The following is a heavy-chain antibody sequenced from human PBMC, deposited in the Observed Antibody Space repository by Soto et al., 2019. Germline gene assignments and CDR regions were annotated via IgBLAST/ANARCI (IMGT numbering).Heavy chain of an antibody. J-gene: IGHJ4*02. V-gene: IGHV4-61*01. CDR1: GGSVSSGSYY. CDR2: IYSSGST. CDR3: ARDGDGYNY. Sequence: SETLSLTCTVSGGSVSSGSYYWSWIRQPPGKGLEWIGYIYSSGSTSYNPSLKSRVTISVDTSKNQFSLKLSSVTAADTAVYYCARDGDGYNYWGQGTLVTVSA. D-gene: IGHD5-12*01.